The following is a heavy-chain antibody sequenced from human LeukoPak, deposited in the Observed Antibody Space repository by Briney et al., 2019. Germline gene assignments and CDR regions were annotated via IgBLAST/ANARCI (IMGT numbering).Heavy chain of an antibody. CDR2: IWYDGSNK. V-gene: IGHV3-33*01. Sequence: GGSLRLSCAASGFTFSSYGMHWVRQAPGKGLEWVAGIWYDGSNKYYADSVKGRFTISRDNSKNTLYLQMNSLRAEDTAVYYCAREHGDSNYYYYYGMDVWGQGTTVTVSS. D-gene: IGHD4-17*01. J-gene: IGHJ6*02. CDR3: AREHGDSNYYYYYGMDV. CDR1: GFTFSSYG.